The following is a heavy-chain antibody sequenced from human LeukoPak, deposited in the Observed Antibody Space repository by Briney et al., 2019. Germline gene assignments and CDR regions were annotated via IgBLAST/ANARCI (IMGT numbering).Heavy chain of an antibody. CDR1: GFTFSSFD. J-gene: IGHJ4*02. CDR2: ISSSGNSI. CDR3: ATLESY. V-gene: IGHV3-48*03. Sequence: GGSLILSCAASGFTFSSFDLNWVRQAPGKGLEWVSYISSSGNSIYYADFVKGRFTISRDNAKNSLYLQMNNLRAEDMAVYYCATLESYWGQGTLVTVSS.